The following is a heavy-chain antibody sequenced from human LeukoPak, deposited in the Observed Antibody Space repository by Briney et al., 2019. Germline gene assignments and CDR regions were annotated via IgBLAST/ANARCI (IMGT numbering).Heavy chain of an antibody. CDR3: ARAFSSGRRFDY. CDR2: INPSGGSTT. V-gene: IGHV1-46*01. D-gene: IGHD3-22*01. J-gene: IGHJ4*02. Sequence: ASVKVSCKASGHTFTNYYIHWVRQAPGQGLEWMGIINPSGGSTTNYAQKFQGRVTMTRDTSTSAVDMELSSLISEDTAVYYCARAFSSGRRFDYWGQGTLVTVSS. CDR1: GHTFTNYY.